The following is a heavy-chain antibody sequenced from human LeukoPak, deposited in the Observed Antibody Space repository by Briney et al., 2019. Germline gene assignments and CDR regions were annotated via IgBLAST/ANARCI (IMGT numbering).Heavy chain of an antibody. CDR2: IYYSGST. Sequence: KPSETLSLTCTVSGGSISSYYWSWIRQPPGKGLEWIGYIYYSGSTNYNPSLKSRVTISVDTSKNQFSLKLSSVTAADTAVYYCARDKVNWYFDLWGRGTLVTASS. J-gene: IGHJ2*01. CDR1: GGSISSYY. CDR3: ARDKVNWYFDL. V-gene: IGHV4-59*01.